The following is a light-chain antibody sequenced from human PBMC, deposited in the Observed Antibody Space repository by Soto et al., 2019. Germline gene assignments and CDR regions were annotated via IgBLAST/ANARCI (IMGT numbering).Light chain of an antibody. J-gene: IGKJ1*01. CDR2: AAS. Sequence: DIQMTQSPSSLSASVGDRVTITCRASQSISSYLNWYQQKPGKAPKLLIYAASSLHSDVPSRFSGSGSGTDFTLTISSLQPEDFATYYCQQSYSTLWTFGQGNKVVIK. CDR3: QQSYSTLWT. CDR1: QSISSY. V-gene: IGKV1-39*01.